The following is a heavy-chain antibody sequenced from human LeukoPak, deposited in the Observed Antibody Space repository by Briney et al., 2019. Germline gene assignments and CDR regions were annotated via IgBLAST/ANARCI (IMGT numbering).Heavy chain of an antibody. V-gene: IGHV3-30*04. Sequence: GGSLRLSCAASGFTFSSYAMHWARQAPGKGLEWVAVISYNGSNKYYADSVKGRFTISKDNSKNTLYLQMNSLRAEDTAVYYCASLRGYSYGYDYWGQGTLVTVSS. J-gene: IGHJ4*02. CDR2: ISYNGSNK. CDR3: ASLRGYSYGYDY. D-gene: IGHD5-18*01. CDR1: GFTFSSYA.